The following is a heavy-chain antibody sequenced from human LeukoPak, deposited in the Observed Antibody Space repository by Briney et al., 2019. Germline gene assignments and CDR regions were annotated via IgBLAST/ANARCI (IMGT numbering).Heavy chain of an antibody. V-gene: IGHV4-4*07. CDR1: GGSISSYY. Sequence: SETLSLTCTVSGGSISSYYWSWIRQPAGTALEWIGRIYTSGTITYNPSLKSRVTMSVDTSKNQFSLKLSSVTAADTAVYYCARNRYYYGSGSYGVPNWFDPWGQGTLVTVSS. CDR2: IYTSGTI. J-gene: IGHJ5*02. CDR3: ARNRYYYGSGSYGVPNWFDP. D-gene: IGHD3-10*01.